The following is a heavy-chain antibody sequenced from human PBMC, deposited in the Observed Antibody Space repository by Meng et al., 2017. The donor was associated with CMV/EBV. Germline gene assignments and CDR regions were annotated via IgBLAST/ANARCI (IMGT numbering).Heavy chain of an antibody. CDR2: INPNSGGT. V-gene: IGHV1-2*02. CDR1: GYTFAGYY. D-gene: IGHD2-2*01. J-gene: IGHJ5*02. CDR3: AREWVVPAAIDWFDP. Sequence: SGYTFAGYYMHWVRQAPGQGLEWMGWINPNSGGTNYAQKFQGRVTMTRDTSISTAYMELSRLRSDDTAVYYCAREWVVPAAIDWFDPWGQGTLVTVSS.